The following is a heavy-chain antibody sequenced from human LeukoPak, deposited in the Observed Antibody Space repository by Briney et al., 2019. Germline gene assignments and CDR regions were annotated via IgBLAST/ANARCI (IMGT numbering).Heavy chain of an antibody. V-gene: IGHV3-7*02. CDR2: IKQDGSEK. Sequence: PGGSLRLSCAASGYTFSTFWMNWVRQAPGKGLEWVANIKQDGSEKYYVDSVKGRFTISRDNAKNSLYLQMNSLRVEDTAVYYCASGNAMDVWGQGTTVTVSS. J-gene: IGHJ6*02. CDR1: GYTFSTFW. CDR3: ASGNAMDV.